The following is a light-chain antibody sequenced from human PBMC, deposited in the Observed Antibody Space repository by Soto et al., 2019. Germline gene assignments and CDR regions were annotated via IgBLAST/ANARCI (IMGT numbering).Light chain of an antibody. V-gene: IGLV2-8*01. CDR1: SSDVGGYNY. J-gene: IGLJ1*01. Sequence: QSALTQPPSASGSPGQSVTISCTGTSSDVGGYNYVSWYQQHPGKAPKLMIYEVSKRPSGVPDRFSGSKSGNTASLTVSGLQAEDEADYYCAAWDDSLSGPYVFGTGTKLTVL. CDR2: EVS. CDR3: AAWDDSLSGPYV.